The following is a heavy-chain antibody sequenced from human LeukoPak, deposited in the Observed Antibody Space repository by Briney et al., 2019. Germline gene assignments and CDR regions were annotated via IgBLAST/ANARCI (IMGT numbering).Heavy chain of an antibody. D-gene: IGHD2-2*01. CDR1: GFTFSSHG. CDR2: IWYDGSYK. J-gene: IGHJ4*02. V-gene: IGHV3-33*08. CDR3: ARDKSTSCYYFDY. Sequence: GGSLRLSCEASGFTFSSHGMHWVRQAPGKGLEWVAVIWYDGSYKYYADSVKGRFTISRDNSNSTLYLQMNSLRAEDTAVYYCARDKSTSCYYFDYWGQGALVTVSS.